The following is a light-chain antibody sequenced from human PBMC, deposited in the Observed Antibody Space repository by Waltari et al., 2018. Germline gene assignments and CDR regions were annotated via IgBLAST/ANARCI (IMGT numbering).Light chain of an antibody. CDR2: IHN. Sequence: QSVLTQPPSASGAPGQSVTISCSGSTSNIGSSTVNWYQQLPGTAPKLLISIHNERPSVFPDRFSGSTSGTSASLAISGLQSEDEADYYCAAWDDSLNAWVFGGGTKLTVL. V-gene: IGLV1-44*01. J-gene: IGLJ3*02. CDR3: AAWDDSLNAWV. CDR1: TSNIGSST.